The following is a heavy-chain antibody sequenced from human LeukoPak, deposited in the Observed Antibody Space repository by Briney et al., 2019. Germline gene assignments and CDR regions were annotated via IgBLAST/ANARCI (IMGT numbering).Heavy chain of an antibody. CDR1: GFIFDDYA. CDR2: INWNSGNI. Sequence: GRSLRLSCAASGFIFDDYAMHWVRQAPGRGLERVSGINWNSGNIGYADSVKGRFTISRDNAKNLLYLQMNSLRAEDTAVYYCARTNQDIVVVVAATEYYFDYWGQGTLVTVSS. D-gene: IGHD2-15*01. V-gene: IGHV3-9*01. CDR3: ARTNQDIVVVVAATEYYFDY. J-gene: IGHJ4*02.